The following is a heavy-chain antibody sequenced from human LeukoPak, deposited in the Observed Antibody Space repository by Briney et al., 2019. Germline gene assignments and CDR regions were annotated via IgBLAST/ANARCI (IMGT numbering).Heavy chain of an antibody. CDR3: ARAGTASGDGCDI. J-gene: IGHJ3*02. Sequence: PSETLSLTCAVYGGSFSGYYWSWIRQPPGKGLEWIGEINHSGSTNYNPSLKSRVTISVDTSKNQFSLKLNSVIAADTAVYYCARAGTASGDGCDIWGRGTMVTVSS. CDR2: INHSGST. D-gene: IGHD2-21*02. CDR1: GGSFSGYY. V-gene: IGHV4-34*01.